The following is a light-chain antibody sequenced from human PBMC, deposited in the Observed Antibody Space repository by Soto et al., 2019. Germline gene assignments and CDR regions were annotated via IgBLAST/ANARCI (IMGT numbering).Light chain of an antibody. CDR3: QQYDNLLLLT. CDR2: DAS. Sequence: DIQMTQSPSSLSASVGDRVTITCQASQDISNYLNWYQQKPGKAPKLLIYDASNLETGVPSRFSGSGSGTDFTVTISSLQPEDIATYYCQQYDNLLLLTFGGGTKVEIK. J-gene: IGKJ4*01. CDR1: QDISNY. V-gene: IGKV1-33*01.